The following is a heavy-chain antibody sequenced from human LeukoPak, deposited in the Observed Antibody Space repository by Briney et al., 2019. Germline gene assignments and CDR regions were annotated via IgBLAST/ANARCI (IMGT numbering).Heavy chain of an antibody. Sequence: ESLKISCKGSGYSFTTYWIGWVRQMPGKGLEWMGIIYPGDSDSRYSPSFQGQVTISVDKSISTAYLQWSSLKASDTAIYYRARRCGGSCYDYWGQGTLVTVSS. CDR2: IYPGDSDS. V-gene: IGHV5-51*01. CDR1: GYSFTTYW. CDR3: ARRCGGSCYDY. D-gene: IGHD2-15*01. J-gene: IGHJ4*02.